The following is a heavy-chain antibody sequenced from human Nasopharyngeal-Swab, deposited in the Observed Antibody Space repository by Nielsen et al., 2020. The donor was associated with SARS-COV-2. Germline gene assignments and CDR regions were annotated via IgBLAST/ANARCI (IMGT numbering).Heavy chain of an antibody. CDR1: GYTLTQLS. D-gene: IGHD5-12*01. V-gene: IGHV1-24*01. J-gene: IGHJ5*02. Sequence: ASVPVSCKVSGYTLTQLSMHWVRQAPGKGLEWMGGFDPEDGETIYAQKFQGRVTMTEDTSTDTAYMELSSLRSEDTAVYYCATGPGAVATVGWFDPWGQGTLVTVSS. CDR2: FDPEDGET. CDR3: ATGPGAVATVGWFDP.